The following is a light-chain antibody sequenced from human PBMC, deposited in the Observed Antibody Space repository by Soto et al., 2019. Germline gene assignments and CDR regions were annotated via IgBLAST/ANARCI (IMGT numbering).Light chain of an antibody. CDR1: QSVGSIY. CDR3: QQYGSSLFS. J-gene: IGKJ3*01. Sequence: EIVLTQSPGTLCLSPGERAALSWRASQSVGSIYLAWYQQKPGQAPRLLIYAASSRATGIPDRFSGSGSGTDFTLTISRLEPEDFAVYYCQQYGSSLFSFGPGTKVDI. CDR2: AAS. V-gene: IGKV3-20*01.